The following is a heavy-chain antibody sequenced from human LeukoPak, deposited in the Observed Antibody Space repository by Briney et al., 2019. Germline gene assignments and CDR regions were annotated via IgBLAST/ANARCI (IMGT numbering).Heavy chain of an antibody. CDR1: GFTFSSYG. J-gene: IGHJ6*03. V-gene: IGHV3-30*02. CDR3: AKPPSSSSPYYYYYYMDV. Sequence: GGSLRPSCAASGFTFSSYGMHWVRQAPGKGLEWVAFIRYDGSNKYYADSVKGRFTISRDNSKNTLYLQMNSLRAEDTAVYYCAKPPSSSSPYYYYYYMDVWGKGTTVTVSS. D-gene: IGHD6-6*01. CDR2: IRYDGSNK.